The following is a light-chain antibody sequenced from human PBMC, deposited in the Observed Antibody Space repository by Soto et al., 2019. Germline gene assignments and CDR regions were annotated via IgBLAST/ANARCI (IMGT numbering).Light chain of an antibody. Sequence: QSVLTQPASVSGSPGQSVTISCSGSDIGNYNLVSWYQHLPGRAPKLLIFEVTMRPSGISDRFSGSKSGNTASLTVSGLQAEDEADYYCSSYAGSSNVFGTGTKVTVL. CDR3: SSYAGSSNV. J-gene: IGLJ1*01. V-gene: IGLV2-14*02. CDR1: SDIGNYNL. CDR2: EVT.